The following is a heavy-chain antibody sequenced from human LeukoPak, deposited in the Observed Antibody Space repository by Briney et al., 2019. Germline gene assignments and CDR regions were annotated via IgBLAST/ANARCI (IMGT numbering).Heavy chain of an antibody. Sequence: GGSLRLSCAASGFTVSTNFMSRVRQAPGKGLEWVSVIYSDSRTSYADSVRGRFTISRDNSKNMLHLQMSSLRAEDTAVYYCARELVAGGGRRGMDVWGQGTTVTVSS. CDR2: IYSDSRT. CDR1: GFTVSTNF. D-gene: IGHD6-19*01. CDR3: ARELVAGGGRRGMDV. V-gene: IGHV3-66*01. J-gene: IGHJ6*02.